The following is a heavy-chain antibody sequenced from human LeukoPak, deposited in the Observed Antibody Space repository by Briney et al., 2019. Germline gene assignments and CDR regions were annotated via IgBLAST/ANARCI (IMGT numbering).Heavy chain of an antibody. CDR3: ARLGPASSGWPESFDY. CDR1: GFTFSSYS. CDR2: ITASGTAM. Sequence: PSGGSLRLSCAASGFTFSSYSMNWVRQAPGKGLEWVSHITASGTAMFYADSVKGRFTISRDNAKNSLYLQMNSLRDEDTAVYYCARLGPASSGWPESFDYWGQGTLVTVSS. D-gene: IGHD6-19*01. V-gene: IGHV3-48*02. J-gene: IGHJ4*01.